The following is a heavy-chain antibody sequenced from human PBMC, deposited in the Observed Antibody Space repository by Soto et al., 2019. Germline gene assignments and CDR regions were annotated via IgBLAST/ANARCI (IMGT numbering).Heavy chain of an antibody. Sequence: QGQLVQSGTEVKKPGASVKVSCKASGYTFTNYFIHWVRQAPGQGLEWMGRINPRDGSTTYAQKFQGRVTMTRDSSTSTVYMEQSSLRSEGTAVYYCARGGPEMATIGSFDYWGQGTLVTVSS. J-gene: IGHJ4*02. CDR1: GYTFTNYF. CDR2: INPRDGST. V-gene: IGHV1-46*01. D-gene: IGHD5-12*01. CDR3: ARGGPEMATIGSFDY.